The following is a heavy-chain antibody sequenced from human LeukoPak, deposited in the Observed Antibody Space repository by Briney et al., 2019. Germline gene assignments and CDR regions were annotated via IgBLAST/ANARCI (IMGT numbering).Heavy chain of an antibody. CDR3: ARDFDRDGVAAAGPGMDV. CDR1: GFTFNNYA. CDR2: ISPLGDYT. Sequence: GGSLRLSCAASGFTFNNYAMTWVRQAPGKGLEWVSSISPLGDYTYYADSVKGRFTFSRDNSKNTLYLQMNSLRAEDTAVYYCARDFDRDGVAAAGPGMDVWGKGTTVTVSS. J-gene: IGHJ6*04. D-gene: IGHD6-13*01. V-gene: IGHV3-23*01.